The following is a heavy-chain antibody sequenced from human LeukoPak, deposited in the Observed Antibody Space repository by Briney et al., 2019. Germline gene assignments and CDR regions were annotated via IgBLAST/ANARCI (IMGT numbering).Heavy chain of an antibody. CDR2: ISGSGGST. CDR1: GFTFSSYA. V-gene: IGHV3-23*01. J-gene: IGHJ4*02. D-gene: IGHD3-10*01. Sequence: GGSLRLSCAASGFTFSSYAMNWVRQAPGKGLEWVSGISGSGGSTCFADSVKGRFTISRDNSKNTLYLQMNSLRAEDTAVYYCAKDPRTWFGELLSPSYFDYWGLGTLVTVSS. CDR3: AKDPRTWFGELLSPSYFDY.